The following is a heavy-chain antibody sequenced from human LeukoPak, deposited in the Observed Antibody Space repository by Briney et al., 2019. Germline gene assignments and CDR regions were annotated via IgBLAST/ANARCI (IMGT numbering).Heavy chain of an antibody. Sequence: SETLSLTCTVSGGSISSGGYYWSWIRQHPGKGLEWIGYIYYSGSTYYNPSLKSRVTISADTSKNQFSLKLSSVTAADTAVYYCARGGKAAAGHEWGQGTLVTVSS. CDR3: ARGGKAAAGHE. CDR2: IYYSGST. D-gene: IGHD6-13*01. J-gene: IGHJ4*02. CDR1: GGSISSGGYY. V-gene: IGHV4-31*03.